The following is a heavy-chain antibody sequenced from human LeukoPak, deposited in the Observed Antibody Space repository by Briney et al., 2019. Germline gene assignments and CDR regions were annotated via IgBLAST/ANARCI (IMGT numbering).Heavy chain of an antibody. D-gene: IGHD3-3*01. J-gene: IGHJ4*02. CDR1: GGSISSGSYY. Sequence: SSETLSLTCTVSGGSISSGSYYWSWIRQPAGKGLEWIGRIYTSGSTNYNPSLKSRVTISVDTSKNQFSLKLSSVTAADTAVYYCAREHLEWLYVDYWGQGTLVTVSS. CDR3: AREHLEWLYVDY. V-gene: IGHV4-61*02. CDR2: IYTSGST.